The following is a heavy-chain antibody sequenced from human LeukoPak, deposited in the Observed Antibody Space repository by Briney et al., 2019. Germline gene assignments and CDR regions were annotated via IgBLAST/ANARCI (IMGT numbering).Heavy chain of an antibody. CDR2: ISSSSSYI. D-gene: IGHD3-10*01. J-gene: IGHJ4*02. Sequence: GGSLRLSCAASGFTFSSYSMNWVRQAPGKGLEWVSSISSSSSYIYYADSVKGRFTISRDNAKNSLYLQMNSLRAEDTAVYYCASQTYYYGSGGPNYFDYWGQGTLVTVSS. CDR1: GFTFSSYS. V-gene: IGHV3-21*01. CDR3: ASQTYYYGSGGPNYFDY.